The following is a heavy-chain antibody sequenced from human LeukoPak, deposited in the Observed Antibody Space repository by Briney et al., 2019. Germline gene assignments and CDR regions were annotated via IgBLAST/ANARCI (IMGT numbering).Heavy chain of an antibody. Sequence: INPNSGGANYAQNFQDRVTMTRDTSITTAYMELIRLRSDDTAVYYCARDREGDHRYWLDPWGQGTLVTVPS. CDR3: ARDREGDHRYWLDP. D-gene: IGHD3-16*01. V-gene: IGHV1-2*02. CDR2: INPNSGGA. J-gene: IGHJ5*02.